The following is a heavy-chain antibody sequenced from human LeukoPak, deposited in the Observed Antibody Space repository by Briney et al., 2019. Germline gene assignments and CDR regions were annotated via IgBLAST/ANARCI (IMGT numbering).Heavy chain of an antibody. CDR2: IYTSGST. J-gene: IGHJ4*02. CDR3: ARDNYDSSGSYYFDY. Sequence: SETLSLTCTVSGGSISSGSYYWSWIRQPAGKGLEWIGRIYTSGSTNYNPSLTSRVTISVDTSKNQFSLKLSSVTAADTAVYYCARDNYDSSGSYYFDYWGQGTLVTVSS. V-gene: IGHV4-61*02. CDR1: GGSISSGSYY. D-gene: IGHD3-22*01.